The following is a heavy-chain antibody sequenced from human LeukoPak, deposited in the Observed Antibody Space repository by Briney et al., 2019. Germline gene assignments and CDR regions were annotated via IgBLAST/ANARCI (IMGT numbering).Heavy chain of an antibody. J-gene: IGHJ6*03. CDR1: GGSISSYY. Sequence: PSETPSLTCTVSGGSISSYYWSWIRQPAGKGLEWIGRIYTSGSTDYNPSLKSRVTISGDTSKNQFSLRLSSVTAADTAVYYCARGFTAAAAGYYYYYYMDVWGKGTTVTISS. CDR3: ARGFTAAAAGYYYYYYMDV. D-gene: IGHD6-13*01. V-gene: IGHV4-4*07. CDR2: IYTSGST.